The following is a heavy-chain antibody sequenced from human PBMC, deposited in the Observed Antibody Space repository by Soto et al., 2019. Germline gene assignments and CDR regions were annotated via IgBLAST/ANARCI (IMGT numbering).Heavy chain of an antibody. CDR3: ARGLYAQVFVPLDY. CDR1: GFTFDDYG. D-gene: IGHD2-2*01. Sequence: EVQLVESGGGVVRPGGSLRLSCAASGFTFDDYGMSWVRQAPGKGLEWVSGINSNGGSTGYADSVKGRFTISRDNAKNSLYLQMNSLRAEDTALYHCARGLYAQVFVPLDYWGQGTLVTVSS. J-gene: IGHJ4*02. CDR2: INSNGGST. V-gene: IGHV3-20*01.